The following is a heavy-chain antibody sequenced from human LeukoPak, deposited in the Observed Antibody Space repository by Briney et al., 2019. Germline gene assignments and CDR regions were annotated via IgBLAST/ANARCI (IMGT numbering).Heavy chain of an antibody. V-gene: IGHV4-39*01. D-gene: IGHD6-19*01. CDR1: GGSTRTTTSY. CDR3: ARISSGWRLDY. J-gene: IGHJ4*02. CDR2: TFYSGYT. Sequence: SETLSLTCTVSGGSTRTTTSYWGWIRQPPGKGLEWIGSTFYSGYTYSNSSLESRVTMSVDTSKNQFSLKLSSVTAADTAVYYCARISSGWRLDYWGQGTLVTVSS.